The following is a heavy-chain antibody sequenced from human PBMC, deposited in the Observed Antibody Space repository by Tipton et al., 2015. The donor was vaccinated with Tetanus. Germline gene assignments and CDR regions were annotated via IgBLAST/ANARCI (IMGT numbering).Heavy chain of an antibody. CDR3: ATYYDSSGPSYVHDY. J-gene: IGHJ4*02. D-gene: IGHD3-22*01. V-gene: IGHV3-23*01. CDR2: ISGSGGST. Sequence: AASGFTFSSYAMSWVRQAPGKGLEWVSAISGSGGSTYYADSVKGRFTISRDNSKNTLYLQMNSLRAEDTAVYYCATYYDSSGPSYVHDYWGQGTLVTVSS. CDR1: GFTFSSYA.